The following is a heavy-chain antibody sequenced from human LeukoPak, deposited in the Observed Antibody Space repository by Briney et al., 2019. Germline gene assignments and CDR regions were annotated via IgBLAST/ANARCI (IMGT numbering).Heavy chain of an antibody. V-gene: IGHV1-24*01. Sequence: GASVKVSCKVSGYTLTELSMHWVRQAPGKGLEWMGGFDPEDGETIYAQKFQGRVTMTEDTSTDTAYMELSSLRSEDTAVYYCARVGDYYDSSGYYDYWGQGTLVTVSS. CDR2: FDPEDGET. CDR1: GYTLTELS. D-gene: IGHD3-22*01. CDR3: ARVGDYYDSSGYYDY. J-gene: IGHJ4*02.